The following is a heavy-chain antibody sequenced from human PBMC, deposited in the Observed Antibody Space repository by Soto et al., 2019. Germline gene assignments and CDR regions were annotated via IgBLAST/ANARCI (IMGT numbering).Heavy chain of an antibody. Sequence: GESLKISCQGSGYIFTTYWIGWVRQMPGKGLEWMGIIYPGDSDTRYSPSFQGQVTISADKSISTAYLQWSSLRAEDTAVYYCARDKVQLWSPLALDYWGQGTLVTVSS. V-gene: IGHV5-51*01. J-gene: IGHJ4*02. CDR2: IYPGDSDT. D-gene: IGHD5-18*01. CDR3: ARDKVQLWSPLALDY. CDR1: GYIFTTYW.